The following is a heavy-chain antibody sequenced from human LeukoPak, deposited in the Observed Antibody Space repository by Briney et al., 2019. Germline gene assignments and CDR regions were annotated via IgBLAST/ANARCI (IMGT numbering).Heavy chain of an antibody. J-gene: IGHJ4*02. CDR1: GFTFSSYA. Sequence: PGGSLRLSCAASGFTFSSYAMSWVRQAPGKGLEWVSSISSSGGSTYYADSVKGRFTISRDNSKNTLYLQMNSLRAEDTAVYYCAKGIDSSGYYPFDYWGQGTLVTVSS. CDR2: ISSSGGST. D-gene: IGHD3-22*01. CDR3: AKGIDSSGYYPFDY. V-gene: IGHV3-23*01.